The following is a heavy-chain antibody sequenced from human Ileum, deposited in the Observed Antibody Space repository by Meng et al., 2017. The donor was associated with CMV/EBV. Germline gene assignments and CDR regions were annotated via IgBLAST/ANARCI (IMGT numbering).Heavy chain of an antibody. V-gene: IGHV4-4*07. CDR1: GDSISGYH. CDR3: GRAGARGVPVDM. Sequence: RLQGSGPGLVKPSETLSLTCIVSGDSISGYHWTWIRKPAGKGLEWIGRLRTSGTTDHNPSLKSRVTLSIDTSKNQFSLKLNSVTAADTAVYYCGRAGARGVPVDMWGQGTLVTVSS. CDR2: LRTSGTT. D-gene: IGHD3-10*01. J-gene: IGHJ4*02.